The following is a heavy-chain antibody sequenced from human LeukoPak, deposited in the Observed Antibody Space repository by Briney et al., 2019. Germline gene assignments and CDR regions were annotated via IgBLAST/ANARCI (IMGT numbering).Heavy chain of an antibody. CDR2: ISAYNGNT. Sequence: ASVKVSCKASGYTFGSDDINWVRQATGQGLEWMGWISAYNGNTNYAQKLQGRVTMTTDASTSTAYMELRSLRSDDTAVYYCARDLQPYMVRGVASDYWGQGTLVTVSS. D-gene: IGHD3-10*01. CDR1: GYTFGSDD. CDR3: ARDLQPYMVRGVASDY. J-gene: IGHJ4*02. V-gene: IGHV1-18*01.